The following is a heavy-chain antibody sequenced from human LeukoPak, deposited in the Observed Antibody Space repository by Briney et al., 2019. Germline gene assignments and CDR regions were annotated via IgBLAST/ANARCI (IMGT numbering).Heavy chain of an antibody. CDR3: ARDHMGYDY. CDR1: GFTFSTYG. CDR2: ISSGRSTT. Sequence: GGSLRLSCAASGFTFSTYGMNWVRQAPGKGLEWVSYISSGRSTTYYAGSVKGRFTVSRENAKNSLYLQKNSLRAEDTAVYYCARDHMGYDYWGQGTLVTVSS. D-gene: IGHD1-26*01. J-gene: IGHJ4*02. V-gene: IGHV3-48*04.